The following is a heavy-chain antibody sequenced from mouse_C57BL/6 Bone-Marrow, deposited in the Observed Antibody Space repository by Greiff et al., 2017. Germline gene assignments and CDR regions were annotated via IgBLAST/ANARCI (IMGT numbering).Heavy chain of an antibody. J-gene: IGHJ4*01. D-gene: IGHD1-1*01. Sequence: EVQLVESGGGLVQPKGSLKLSCAASGFSFNTYAMNWVRQAPGKGLEWVARIRSKSNNYATYYADSVKDRFTISRDDSESMLYLQMNNLKTEDTAVYYCVRHGGTTVVDYAMDYWGQGTSVTVSS. V-gene: IGHV10-1*01. CDR3: VRHGGTTVVDYAMDY. CDR2: IRSKSNNYAT. CDR1: GFSFNTYA.